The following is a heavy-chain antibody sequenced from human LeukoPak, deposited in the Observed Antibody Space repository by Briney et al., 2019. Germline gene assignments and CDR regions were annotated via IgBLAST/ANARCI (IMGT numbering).Heavy chain of an antibody. J-gene: IGHJ4*02. D-gene: IGHD2-2*01. CDR1: GFTFSSYS. Sequence: PGGSLRLSCAASGFTFSSYSMNWVRQAPGKGLEWVSSISSSSSYIYYADSVKGRFTISRDNAKNSLYLQMNSLRAEDTAVYYCARQGYCSSTSCYVGYWGQGTLVTVSS. V-gene: IGHV3-21*01. CDR3: ARQGYCSSTSCYVGY. CDR2: ISSSSSYI.